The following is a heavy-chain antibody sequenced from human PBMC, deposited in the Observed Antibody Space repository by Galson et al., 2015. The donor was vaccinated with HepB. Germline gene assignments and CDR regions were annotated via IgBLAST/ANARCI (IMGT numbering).Heavy chain of an antibody. CDR3: ARDLWFGELQDAFDI. J-gene: IGHJ3*02. CDR1: GYTFTSYA. Sequence: SVKVSCKASGYTFTSYAMNWVRQAPGQGLEWMGWINTNTGNPTYAQGFTGRFVFSLDTSVSTAYLQISSLKAEDTAVYYCARDLWFGELQDAFDIWGQGTMVTVSS. V-gene: IGHV7-4-1*02. D-gene: IGHD3-10*01. CDR2: INTNTGNP.